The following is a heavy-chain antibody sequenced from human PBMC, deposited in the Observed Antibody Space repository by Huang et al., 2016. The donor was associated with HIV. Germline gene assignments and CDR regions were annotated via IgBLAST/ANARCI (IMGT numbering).Heavy chain of an antibody. D-gene: IGHD5-18*01. CDR3: ARSTAMVDY. CDR1: GGSFSGYY. V-gene: IGHV4-34*01. CDR2: INHGGST. J-gene: IGHJ4*02. Sequence: QVQLQQWGAGLLKPSETLSLTCAVYGGSFSGYYWSWIRQPPGKGLEWIGEINHGGSTNYTPSLKRRVTISVDTSKNQFSLKLSSVTAADTAVYYCARSTAMVDYWGQGTLVTVSS.